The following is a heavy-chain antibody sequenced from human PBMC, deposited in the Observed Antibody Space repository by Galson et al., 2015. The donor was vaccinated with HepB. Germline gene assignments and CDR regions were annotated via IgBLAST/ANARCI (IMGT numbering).Heavy chain of an antibody. CDR3: ARASRDFWSGYYPHYYYYYMDV. CDR1: GYTFTGYY. CDR2: INPNSGGT. Sequence: SVKVSCKASGYTFTGYYMHWVRQAPGQGLEWTGWINPNSGGTNYAQKFQGRVTMTRDTSISTAYMELSRLRSDDTAVYYCARASRDFWSGYYPHYYYYYMDVWGKGTTVTVSS. D-gene: IGHD3-3*01. J-gene: IGHJ6*03. V-gene: IGHV1-2*02.